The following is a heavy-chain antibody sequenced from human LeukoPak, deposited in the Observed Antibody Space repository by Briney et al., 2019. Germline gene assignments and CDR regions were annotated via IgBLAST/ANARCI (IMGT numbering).Heavy chain of an antibody. CDR3: AKDRAYGQFLWGNDY. D-gene: IGHD2-21*01. J-gene: IGHJ4*02. Sequence: GGSLRLSCEASGFRFSYFWMSWVRQAPGKGLEWVANINEDGSQKYYVDSVKGRFTISRDNTKKLVFLQMNSLRVEDTALYYCAKDRAYGQFLWGNDYWGQGTLVTVSS. CDR1: GFRFSYFW. CDR2: INEDGSQK. V-gene: IGHV3-7*01.